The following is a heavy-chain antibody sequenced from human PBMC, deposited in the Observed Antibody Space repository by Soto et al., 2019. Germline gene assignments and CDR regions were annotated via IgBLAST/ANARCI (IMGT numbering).Heavy chain of an antibody. V-gene: IGHV3-13*05. J-gene: IGHJ6*02. D-gene: IGHD3-10*01. Sequence: EVQLVESGGGLAQPGGSLRLSCAASGFTIRNYDMHRVRQTTGKGLEWVSGIGDIDDPYYADYVKGRFTISREIAKNSLYLQMDGLRAGDSAVYYCARGPPRVREMTYYDRIDVGGQGTTVTVSS. CDR2: IGDIDDP. CDR3: ARGPPRVREMTYYDRIDV. CDR1: GFTIRNYD.